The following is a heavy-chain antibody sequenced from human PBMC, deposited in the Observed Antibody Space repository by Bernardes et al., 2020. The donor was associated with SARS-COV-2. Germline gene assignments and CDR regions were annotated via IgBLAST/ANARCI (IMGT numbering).Heavy chain of an antibody. V-gene: IGHV3-48*03. Sequence: GGSLRLSCAASGFTFSSYEMNWVRQAPGKGLEWVSYISISGSTIYYADSVKGRFTISRDNAKNSLYLQMNSLIAEDTAVYYCARDRLRYFEPDAFDIWGQGKMVTVAS. CDR2: ISISGSTI. J-gene: IGHJ3*02. CDR3: ARDRLRYFEPDAFDI. CDR1: GFTFSSYE. D-gene: IGHD3-9*01.